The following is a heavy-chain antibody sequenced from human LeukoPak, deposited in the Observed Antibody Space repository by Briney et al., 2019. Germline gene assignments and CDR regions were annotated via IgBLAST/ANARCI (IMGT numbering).Heavy chain of an antibody. CDR1: GCSISSYY. CDR2: IYYSGST. J-gene: IGHJ3*02. CDR3: ARDSDWYDAFDI. Sequence: PSETLSLTCTVSGCSISSYYWSWIRQPPGKGLEWIGYIYYSGSTNYNPSLKSRVTISVDTSKNQFSLKLSSVTAADTAVYYCARDSDWYDAFDIWGQGTMVTVSS. D-gene: IGHD2-21*01. V-gene: IGHV4-59*01.